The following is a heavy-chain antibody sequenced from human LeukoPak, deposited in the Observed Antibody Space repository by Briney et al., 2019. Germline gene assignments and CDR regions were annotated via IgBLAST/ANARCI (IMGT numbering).Heavy chain of an antibody. CDR2: ISGSGGST. V-gene: IGHV3-23*01. Sequence: GGSLRLSCAASGFTFSSYGMSWVRQAPGKGLEWVSAISGSGGSTYYADSVKGRFTISRDNSKNTLYLQMNSLRAEDTAVYYCAKGGYCSSTSCYPPPFDPWGQGTLVTVSS. D-gene: IGHD2-2*01. J-gene: IGHJ5*02. CDR1: GFTFSSYG. CDR3: AKGGYCSSTSCYPPPFDP.